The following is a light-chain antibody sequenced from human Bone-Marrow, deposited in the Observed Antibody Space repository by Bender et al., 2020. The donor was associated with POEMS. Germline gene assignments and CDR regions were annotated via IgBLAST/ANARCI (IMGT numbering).Light chain of an antibody. V-gene: IGLV3-21*02. CDR3: QSYDNSLGGWV. CDR1: HIGGKS. CDR2: DDS. J-gene: IGLJ3*02. Sequence: SYVLTQPASVSVAPGEAATITCAGDHIGGKSVHWYQQKPGQAPELVVYDDSDRPSGIPERFAGPNSGNTASLTITGLQAEDEGDYYCQSYDNSLGGWVFGGGTKLTVL.